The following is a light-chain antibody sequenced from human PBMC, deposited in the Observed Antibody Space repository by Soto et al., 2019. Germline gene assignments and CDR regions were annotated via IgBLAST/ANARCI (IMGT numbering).Light chain of an antibody. CDR3: QQNADFPYT. CDR1: QDIGND. V-gene: IGKV1-33*01. Sequence: DIQMTQSPSSLSASVGDTVTITCQASQDIGNDLKWYQQKPGKAPTLLIYDASDLEAGVSSQFSGSGSGTDFTFTINYLQPEDFATYYCQQNADFPYTFGQGTKLEIK. J-gene: IGKJ2*01. CDR2: DAS.